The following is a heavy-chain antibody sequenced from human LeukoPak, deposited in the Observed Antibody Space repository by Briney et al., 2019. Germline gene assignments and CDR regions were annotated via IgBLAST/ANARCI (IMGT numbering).Heavy chain of an antibody. V-gene: IGHV3-64*01. CDR3: ARDRPGDV. CDR2: ISSNGDST. Sequence: TGGSLRLSCAASGFTFSSYEMHWVRQAPGKGLEYVSAISSNGDSTYYANFVKGRFVISRDNSKNTLYLQIGSLRPEDMAVYYCARDRPGDVWGEGTTVTVSS. CDR1: GFTFSSYE. J-gene: IGHJ6*04.